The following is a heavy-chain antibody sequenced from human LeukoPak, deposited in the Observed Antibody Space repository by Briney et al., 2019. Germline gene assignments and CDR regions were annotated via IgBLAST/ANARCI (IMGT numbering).Heavy chain of an antibody. CDR1: GFPFSSYA. D-gene: IGHD1-26*01. Sequence: PGGSLRLSCAASGFPFSSYAMYWVRQAPGKGLLWVARIHGDGDNISYADSVRGRFTISRDNAKDTLYLHMNSLRPEDTAVYYCARAQVGAPTDLWGQGTLVTVSS. J-gene: IGHJ5*02. CDR3: ARAQVGAPTDL. CDR2: IHGDGDNI. V-gene: IGHV3-74*01.